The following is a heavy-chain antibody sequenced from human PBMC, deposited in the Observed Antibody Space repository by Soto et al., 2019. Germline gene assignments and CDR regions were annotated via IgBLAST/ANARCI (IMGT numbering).Heavy chain of an antibody. J-gene: IGHJ5*02. CDR1: GDSISNNKW. V-gene: IGHV4-31*03. CDR2: IYYSGST. Sequence: SETLSLSCSVSGDSISNNKWWSWIRQHPGKGLEWIGYIYYSGSTYYNPSLKSRVTISVDTSKNQFSLKLSSVTAADTAVYYCARSVFPWGQGTLVTVSS. CDR3: ARSVFP.